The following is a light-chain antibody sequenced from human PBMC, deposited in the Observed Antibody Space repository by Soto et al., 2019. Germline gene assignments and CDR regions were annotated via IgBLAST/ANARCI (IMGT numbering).Light chain of an antibody. CDR3: QQRREWPRT. J-gene: IGKJ2*02. V-gene: IGKV3-11*01. CDR1: QSVDNY. CDR2: AAS. Sequence: EIVLTQSPATLSLSPGERATLSCRASQSVDNYLAWYQQKPGQAPRLLIYAASIRATGIPARFSGSVSGTAFTLTISSLEPEDFAVYYCQQRREWPRTFGQGTKLEIK.